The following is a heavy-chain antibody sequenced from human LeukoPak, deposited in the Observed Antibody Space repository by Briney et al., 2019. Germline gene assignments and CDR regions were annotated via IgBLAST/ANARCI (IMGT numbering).Heavy chain of an antibody. J-gene: IGHJ4*02. Sequence: ASVKVSCKASGGTFSSYAISWVRQAPGQWLEWMGRIIPILGIANYAQKFQGRVTITADKSTSTAYMELSSLRSEDTAVYYCARGVAGTGDFDYWGQGTLVTVSS. V-gene: IGHV1-69*04. D-gene: IGHD6-19*01. CDR2: IIPILGIA. CDR1: GGTFSSYA. CDR3: ARGVAGTGDFDY.